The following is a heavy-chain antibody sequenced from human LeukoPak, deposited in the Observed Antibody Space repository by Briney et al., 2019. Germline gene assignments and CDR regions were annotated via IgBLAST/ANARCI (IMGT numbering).Heavy chain of an antibody. V-gene: IGHV4-59*01. J-gene: IGHJ5*02. CDR1: GPSMSSYY. Sequence: SETLSLTCTVSGPSMSSYYRGWIRQPPGRGLEWIGYIYYSGTTSHHPTRKSRVTVSVDTSKNQFSLKLSSVTAADTAVYYCARNCDVAGTGFWFDPWGEGTLVTVSS. D-gene: IGHD6-13*01. CDR2: IYYSGTT. CDR3: ARNCDVAGTGFWFDP.